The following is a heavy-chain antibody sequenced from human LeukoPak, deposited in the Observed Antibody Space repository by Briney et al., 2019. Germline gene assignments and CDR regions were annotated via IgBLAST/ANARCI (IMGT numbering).Heavy chain of an antibody. J-gene: IGHJ4*02. Sequence: ASVKVSCKASGYTFSNYGISWVRQAPGQGHEWMGWIGAYNGNTNYAQNLQGRVTMTTDTSTSTAYMELRSLRSDDTAVYYCASSPRFGGAYYFDHWGQGTLVTVSS. V-gene: IGHV1-18*01. CDR2: IGAYNGNT. CDR3: ASSPRFGGAYYFDH. D-gene: IGHD3-16*01. CDR1: GYTFSNYG.